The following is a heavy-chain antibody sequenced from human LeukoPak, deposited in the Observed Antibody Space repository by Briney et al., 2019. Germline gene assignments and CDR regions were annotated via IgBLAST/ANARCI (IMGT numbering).Heavy chain of an antibody. CDR2: INHSGST. CDR3: ARSIIQLWKRWLDY. CDR1: GGSFSGYY. Sequence: SETLSLTCAVYGGSFSGYYWSWIRQPPGKGLEWIGEINHSGSTNYNPSLKSRVTISVDTSKNQFSLKLSSVTAADTAVYYCARSIIQLWKRWLDYWGQGTLSPSPQ. J-gene: IGHJ4*02. D-gene: IGHD5-18*01. V-gene: IGHV4-34*01.